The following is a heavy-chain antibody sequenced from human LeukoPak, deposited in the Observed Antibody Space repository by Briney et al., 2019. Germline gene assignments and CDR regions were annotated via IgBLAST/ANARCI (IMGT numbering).Heavy chain of an antibody. Sequence: PGGSLRLSCAASGFTFSSYAMHWVRQAPGKGLEYVSAISSNGGSTYYANSVKGRFTISRDNSKNTLYLQMGSLRAEDMAVYYCARVSSASPVYYYGMDVWGQGTTVTVSS. V-gene: IGHV3-64*01. CDR2: ISSNGGST. CDR1: GFTFSSYA. J-gene: IGHJ6*02. D-gene: IGHD3-22*01. CDR3: ARVSSASPVYYYGMDV.